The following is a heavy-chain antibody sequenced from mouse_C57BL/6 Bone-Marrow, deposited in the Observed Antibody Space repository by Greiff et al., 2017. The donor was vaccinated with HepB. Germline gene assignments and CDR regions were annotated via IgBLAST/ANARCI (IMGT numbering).Heavy chain of an antibody. CDR1: GYTFTGYW. V-gene: IGHV1-9*01. CDR3: ASPYGSSYYWYFDV. D-gene: IGHD1-1*01. CDR2: ILPGSGST. J-gene: IGHJ1*03. Sequence: VQLQQSGAELMKPGASVKLSCKATGYTFTGYWIEWVKQRPGHGLEWIGEILPGSGSTNYHEKFKGKATFTADTSSNTAYMQLSSLTTEDSAIYYCASPYGSSYYWYFDVWGTGTTVTVSS.